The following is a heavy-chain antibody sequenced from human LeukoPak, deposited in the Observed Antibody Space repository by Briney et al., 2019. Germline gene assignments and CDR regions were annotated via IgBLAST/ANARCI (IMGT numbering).Heavy chain of an antibody. CDR2: INPNSGGT. D-gene: IGHD4-17*01. J-gene: IGHJ4*02. CDR3: ARDGFYGDYNSGFDY. CDR1: GYTFTGYY. Sequence: ASVKVSCKASGYTFTGYYMHWVRQAPGQGLEWMGWINPNSGGTNYAQKFQGRVTMTRDTSISTAYMELSRLRSDDTAVYYCARDGFYGDYNSGFDYWGQGTLVTVSS. V-gene: IGHV1-2*02.